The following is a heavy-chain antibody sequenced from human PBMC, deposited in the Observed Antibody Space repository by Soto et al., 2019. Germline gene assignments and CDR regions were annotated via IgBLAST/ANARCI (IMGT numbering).Heavy chain of an antibody. CDR2: ISYDGSNK. CDR1: GFTFSSYA. V-gene: IGHV3-30*04. CDR3: AREQTYSTNGVCSSYYGMDV. J-gene: IGHJ6*02. D-gene: IGHD2-8*01. Sequence: QVQLVESGGGVVQPGRSLRLSCAASGFTFSSYAMHWVRQAPDKGLEWVAVISYDGSNKFYADSVKGRFTISRDNSKNTLYLQMNSLRAEDTAVHYCAREQTYSTNGVCSSYYGMDVWGQGTKVTVSS.